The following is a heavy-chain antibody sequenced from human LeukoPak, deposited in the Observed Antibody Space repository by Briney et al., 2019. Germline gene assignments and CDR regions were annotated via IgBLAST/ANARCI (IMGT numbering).Heavy chain of an antibody. CDR2: IYTSGST. J-gene: IGHJ6*02. D-gene: IGHD3-16*01. V-gene: IGHV4-4*07. CDR3: ARGGAKAAYYYYGMDV. CDR1: GGSISSYY. Sequence: PSETLSLTCTVSGGSISSYYWSWIRQPAGKGLEWIGRIYTSGSTNYNPSLKSRVTMSVDTSKNQFSLKMSSVTAADTAVYYCARGGAKAAYYYYGMDVWGQGTTVTVSS.